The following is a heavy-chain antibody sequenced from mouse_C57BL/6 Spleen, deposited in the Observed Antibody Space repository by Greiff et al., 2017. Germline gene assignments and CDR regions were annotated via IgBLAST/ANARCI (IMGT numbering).Heavy chain of an antibody. J-gene: IGHJ4*01. Sequence: EVKLVEPEGGLVQPGSSMKLSCTASGFTFSDYYMPWVRQVPEQGLEWVANINYDGSSTYYLDSLKSRFIISLDNAKNILYLQMSSLKAENTATYYCARDDGGGNYVNYAMDYWGQGTSVTVSA. CDR1: GFTFSDYY. D-gene: IGHD2-1*01. V-gene: IGHV5-16*01. CDR2: INYDGSST. CDR3: ARDDGGGNYVNYAMDY.